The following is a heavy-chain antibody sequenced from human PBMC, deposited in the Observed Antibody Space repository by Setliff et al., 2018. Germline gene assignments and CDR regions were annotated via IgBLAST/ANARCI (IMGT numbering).Heavy chain of an antibody. CDR3: ARRGYSSNWYGDDAFDV. D-gene: IGHD6-13*01. CDR2: MDTSGTT. V-gene: IGHV4-4*08. Sequence: SETLSLTCSVSGGSISGDYWSWIRQPPGKGLEWIGYMDTSGTTNYNPSLKSRVTISVDTSKDQFSLKLSSVTAADTAVYYCARRGYSSNWYGDDAFDVWGHGTMVTVSS. CDR1: GGSISGDY. J-gene: IGHJ3*01.